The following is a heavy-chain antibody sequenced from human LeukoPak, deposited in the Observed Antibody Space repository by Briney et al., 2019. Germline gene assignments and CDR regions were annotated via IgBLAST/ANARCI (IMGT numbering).Heavy chain of an antibody. CDR1: GVSISSSVYS. V-gene: IGHV4-39*07. CDR3: ARVCLYYDFWSGYLSYFDY. CDR2: ISYSGST. D-gene: IGHD3-3*01. J-gene: IGHJ4*02. Sequence: SETLSLTCTVSGVSISSSVYSWGWIRQPPGKGPEWIGNISYSGSTYYNPSLKSRVTISVDTSKNQFSLKLSSVTAADTAVYYCARVCLYYDFWSGYLSYFDYWGQGTLVTVSS.